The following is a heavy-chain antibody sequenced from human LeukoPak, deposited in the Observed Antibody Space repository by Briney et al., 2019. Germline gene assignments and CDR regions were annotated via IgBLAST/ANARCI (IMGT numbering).Heavy chain of an antibody. J-gene: IGHJ4*02. CDR3: ARDLSFDWFPYYFDY. V-gene: IGHV4-39*07. Sequence: KPSETLSLTCTVSSGSVSNSHYYWAWVRQPPGKGLEWLGSIFYSGNTHYNPSLKSPVTISIDTSKNQFSLKVSSMTAADTAIYYCARDLSFDWFPYYFDYWGQGILVTVSS. CDR1: SGSVSNSHYY. D-gene: IGHD3-9*01. CDR2: IFYSGNT.